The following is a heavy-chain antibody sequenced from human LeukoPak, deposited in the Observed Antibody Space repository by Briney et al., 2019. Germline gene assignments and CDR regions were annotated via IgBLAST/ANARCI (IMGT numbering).Heavy chain of an antibody. Sequence: GGSLRLSCAASGFTFDDYGMSWVRQAPGKGLEWVSGINWNGGSTGYADSVKGRFTISRDNAKNSLYLQMNSLRAEDTAVYYCARVWTPMFSGSYYAYYYMDVWGKGTTVTVSS. D-gene: IGHD1-26*01. CDR2: INWNGGST. CDR3: ARVWTPMFSGSYYAYYYMDV. V-gene: IGHV3-20*04. J-gene: IGHJ6*03. CDR1: GFTFDDYG.